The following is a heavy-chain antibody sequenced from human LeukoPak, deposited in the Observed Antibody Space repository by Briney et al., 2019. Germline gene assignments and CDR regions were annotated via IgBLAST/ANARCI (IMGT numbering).Heavy chain of an antibody. Sequence: SETLSLTCTVSGGSIRGYWWSWVRQPVGKGLEWIGRIFTSGATNYNPFLASRVIMSIDTSKNEISLRLTSMTAADTAMYYCVKVVGFQDEANNWYLWFDPWGQGTHVTV. V-gene: IGHV4-4*07. CDR2: IFTSGAT. CDR3: VKVVGFQDEANNWYLWFDP. CDR1: GGSIRGYW. J-gene: IGHJ5*02. D-gene: IGHD1-1*01.